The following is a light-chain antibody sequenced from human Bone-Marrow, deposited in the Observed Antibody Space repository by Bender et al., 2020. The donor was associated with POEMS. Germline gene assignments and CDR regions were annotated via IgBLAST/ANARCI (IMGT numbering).Light chain of an antibody. CDR3: QSFDGTTVV. V-gene: IGLV2-14*03. J-gene: IGLJ3*02. CDR1: SSDVGGGGT. CDR2: DVS. Sequence: QSVLTQPASVSGSPGQSITVSCTGTSSDVGGGGTVSWYQQHPGKAPTLLIYDVSNRPSGVSSRFSASKSGNSASLSISGLRTEDEADYYCQSFDGTTVVFGGGTKLTVL.